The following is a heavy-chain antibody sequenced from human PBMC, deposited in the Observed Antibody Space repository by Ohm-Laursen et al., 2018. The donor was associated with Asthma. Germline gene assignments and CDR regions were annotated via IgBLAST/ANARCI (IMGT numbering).Heavy chain of an antibody. J-gene: IGHJ4*02. D-gene: IGHD3-22*01. CDR2: RSYSGPT. Sequence: SDTLSLTCTVSGGSISSSNYYWGWVRQPPGKGLEWIGSRSYSGPTYSTPSFKSRVTISVDSSKNQFSLNLSSVTAADTAVYFCERRNRDRSGYYYVDYWGQGTLVTVSS. CDR3: ERRNRDRSGYYYVDY. V-gene: IGHV4-39*01. CDR1: GGSISSSNYY.